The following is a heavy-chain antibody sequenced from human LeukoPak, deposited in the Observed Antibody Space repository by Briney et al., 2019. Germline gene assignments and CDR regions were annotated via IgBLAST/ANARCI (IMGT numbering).Heavy chain of an antibody. J-gene: IGHJ6*03. V-gene: IGHV3-21*01. CDR2: ISSSSNYI. D-gene: IGHD5-18*01. CDR1: GFMFSSYS. CDR3: ARKAFHNVATAHMDV. Sequence: GGSLRLSCAASGFMFSSYSMNWVRQAPGKGLEWVSSISSSSNYIYYADSVKGRFTVSRDNAKNSLYLQMNSLRAEDTAVYYCARKAFHNVATAHMDVWGKGTAVTVS.